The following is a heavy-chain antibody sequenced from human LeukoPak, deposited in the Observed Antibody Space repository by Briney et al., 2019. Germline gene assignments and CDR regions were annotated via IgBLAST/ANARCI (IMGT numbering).Heavy chain of an antibody. D-gene: IGHD4-11*01. V-gene: IGHV3-30*01. CDR1: GFTFSNYA. J-gene: IGHJ4*02. CDR2: ISSGGTYE. CDR3: TRAPVS. Sequence: PGKSLRLSCAASGFTFSNYAMHWVRQAPGKGLEWVSLISSGGTYEYYADSVKGRFTISRDNSKNTLYLQLNSLRAEDTAVYYCTRAPVSWGQGTLVTVSS.